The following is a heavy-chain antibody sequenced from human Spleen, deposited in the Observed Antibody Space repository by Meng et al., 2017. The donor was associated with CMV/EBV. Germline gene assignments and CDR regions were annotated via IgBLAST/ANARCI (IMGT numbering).Heavy chain of an antibody. CDR3: ARVGLGYCSGGSCYSDFDY. V-gene: IGHV3-30-3*01. J-gene: IGHJ4*02. Sequence: GGSLRLSCAASGFTFSSYAMHWVRQAPGKGLGWVAVISYDGSNKYYADSVKGRFTISRDNSKNTLYLQMNSLRAEDTAVYYCARVGLGYCSGGSCYSDFDYWGQGTLVTVSS. CDR2: ISYDGSNK. CDR1: GFTFSSYA. D-gene: IGHD2-15*01.